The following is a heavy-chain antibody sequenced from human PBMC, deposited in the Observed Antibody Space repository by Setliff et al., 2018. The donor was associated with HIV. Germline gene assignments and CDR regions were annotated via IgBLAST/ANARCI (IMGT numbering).Heavy chain of an antibody. CDR2: MYYSGNT. D-gene: IGHD3-22*01. CDR1: GVSISNYY. CDR3: ARSRIRGYYDTSPAMAFDI. Sequence: KPSETLSLTCTVSGVSISNYYWSWIRQPPGKGLEWIGYMYYSGNTNYNPSLKSRVTISVDTSKSQFSLKLNSVTAADTAVYYCARSRIRGYYDTSPAMAFDIWGQGTMVTVSS. J-gene: IGHJ3*02. V-gene: IGHV4-59*01.